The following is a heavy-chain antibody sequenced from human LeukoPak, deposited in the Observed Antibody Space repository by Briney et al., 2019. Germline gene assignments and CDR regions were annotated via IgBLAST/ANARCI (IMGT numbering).Heavy chain of an antibody. D-gene: IGHD2-2*01. CDR2: FDPEDGET. Sequence: GASVKVSCKVSGYTLTELSMHCVRQAPGKGLEWMGVFDPEDGETIYAQKFQGRVTMTEDTSTDTAYMELSSLRSEDTAVYYCATDLEVPAAIGLYGMDVWGQGTTVTVSS. V-gene: IGHV1-24*01. CDR1: GYTLTELS. J-gene: IGHJ6*02. CDR3: ATDLEVPAAIGLYGMDV.